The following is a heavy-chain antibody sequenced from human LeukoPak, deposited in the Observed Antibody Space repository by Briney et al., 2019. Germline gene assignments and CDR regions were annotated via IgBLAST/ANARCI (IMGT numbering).Heavy chain of an antibody. Sequence: GGSLRLSCAASGFTFSAYGMSWFRQAPGKGLEWVSAITYYADSVKGRFTISRDNSKNTLYLQMNSLRAEDTALYCCAKDGTGCGGDCYSDYWGQGTLVTVSS. D-gene: IGHD2-21*02. CDR1: GFTFSAYG. CDR2: IT. V-gene: IGHV3-23*01. J-gene: IGHJ4*02. CDR3: AKDGTGCGGDCYSDY.